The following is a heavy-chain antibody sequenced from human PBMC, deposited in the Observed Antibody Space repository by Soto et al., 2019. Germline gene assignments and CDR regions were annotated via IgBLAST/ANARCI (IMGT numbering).Heavy chain of an antibody. Sequence: QVQLQESGPGMVKPSQTLSLTCTVSGGSISSGGYYWSWIRQHPGKGLEWIGYIYYSGSTYYKPSLKSRVTISVDTSKNQSSLKLNSVTAADTAVYYCARVSIVVVVAATRFDPWGQGTLVTVSS. J-gene: IGHJ5*02. CDR2: IYYSGST. CDR3: ARVSIVVVVAATRFDP. D-gene: IGHD2-15*01. CDR1: GGSISSGGYY. V-gene: IGHV4-31*03.